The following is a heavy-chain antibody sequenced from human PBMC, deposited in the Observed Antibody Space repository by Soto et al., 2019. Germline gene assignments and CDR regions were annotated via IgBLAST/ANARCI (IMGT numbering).Heavy chain of an antibody. D-gene: IGHD3-10*01. Sequence: GESLKISCKGSGYSFTSYWIGWVRQMPGKGLEWMGIIYPGDSDTRYSPSFQGQVTISADKSISTAYLQWSSLKASDTAMYYCARQQSPTYYYGSGRGNWFDPWGQGTLVTVSS. J-gene: IGHJ5*02. CDR3: ARQQSPTYYYGSGRGNWFDP. V-gene: IGHV5-51*01. CDR1: GYSFTSYW. CDR2: IYPGDSDT.